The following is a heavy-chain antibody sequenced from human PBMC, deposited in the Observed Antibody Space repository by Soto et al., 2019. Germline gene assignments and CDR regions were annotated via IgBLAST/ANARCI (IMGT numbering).Heavy chain of an antibody. Sequence: PSETLSLTCAVYGGSFSGYYWSWIRQPPGKGLEWIGEINHSGSTNYNPSLKSRVTISVDTSKNKFSLKLSSVTAADTAVYYCASGGWKYIPIDYWGQGSLVTVSS. J-gene: IGHJ4*02. CDR1: GGSFSGYY. D-gene: IGHD1-1*01. V-gene: IGHV4-34*01. CDR3: ASGGWKYIPIDY. CDR2: INHSGST.